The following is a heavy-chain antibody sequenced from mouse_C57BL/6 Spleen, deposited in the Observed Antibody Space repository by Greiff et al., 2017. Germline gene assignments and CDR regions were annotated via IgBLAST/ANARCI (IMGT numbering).Heavy chain of an antibody. V-gene: IGHV5-17*01. Sequence: DVKLQESGGGLVKPGGSLKLSCAASGFTFSDYGMHWVRQAPEKGLEWVAYISSGSSTIYYADTVKGRFTISRDNAKNTLCLQMTSLRSEDTAMYYCARRNSFDYWGQGTTLTVSS. J-gene: IGHJ2*01. CDR1: GFTFSDYG. CDR3: ARRNSFDY. CDR2: ISSGSSTI.